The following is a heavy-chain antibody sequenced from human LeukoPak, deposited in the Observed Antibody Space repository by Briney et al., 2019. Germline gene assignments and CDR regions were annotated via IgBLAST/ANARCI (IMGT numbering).Heavy chain of an antibody. V-gene: IGHV3-48*03. CDR3: ASEGGYYYDSSGYLDY. D-gene: IGHD3-22*01. Sequence: GGSLRLSCAASGFTFSSYEMNWVRQAPGKGLEWVSYISSSGSTIYYADSVKGRFTISRDNAKNSLYLQMNSLRDEDTAVYYCASEGGYYYDSSGYLDYWGQGTLVTVSS. CDR2: ISSSGSTI. CDR1: GFTFSSYE. J-gene: IGHJ4*02.